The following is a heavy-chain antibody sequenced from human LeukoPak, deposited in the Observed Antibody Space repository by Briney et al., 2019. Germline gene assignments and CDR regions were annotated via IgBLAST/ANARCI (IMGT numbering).Heavy chain of an antibody. V-gene: IGHV4-34*01. CDR2: INHSGST. CDR3: ASIVGATGYYGMDV. Sequence: PSETLSLTCAVYGGSFSGYYWSWIRQPPGKGLEWIGEINHSGSTNYNPSLKSRVTISVDTSKNQFSLKLSSVTAADTAVYYCASIVGATGYYGMDVWGQGTTVTVSS. D-gene: IGHD1-26*01. J-gene: IGHJ6*02. CDR1: GGSFSGYY.